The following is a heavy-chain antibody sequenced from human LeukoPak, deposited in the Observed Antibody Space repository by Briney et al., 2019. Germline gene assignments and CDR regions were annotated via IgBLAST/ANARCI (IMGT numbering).Heavy chain of an antibody. CDR3: ARGVDSSGYYYNSAPRYFDS. CDR1: GYTFTSYD. D-gene: IGHD3-22*01. V-gene: IGHV1-8*01. Sequence: VASVKVSCKASGYTFTSYDINWVQQATGQGLEWMGWMNPNSGNTGYAQKFQGRVTMTRNTSISTAYMELSSLRSEDTAVYYCARGVDSSGYYYNSAPRYFDSWGQGTLVTVSS. J-gene: IGHJ4*02. CDR2: MNPNSGNT.